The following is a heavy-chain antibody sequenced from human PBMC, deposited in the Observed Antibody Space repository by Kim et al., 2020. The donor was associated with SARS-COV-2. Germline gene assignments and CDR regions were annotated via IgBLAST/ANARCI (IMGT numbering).Heavy chain of an antibody. D-gene: IGHD6-13*01. V-gene: IGHV3-33*06. J-gene: IGHJ6*02. CDR3: AKSFRYSSSWYRYYYYGMDV. CDR2: IWYDGSNK. CDR1: GFTFSSYA. Sequence: GGSLRLSCAASGFTFSSYAMHWVRQAPGKGLEWVAVIWYDGSNKYYADSVKGRFTISRDNSKNTLYLQMNSLRAEDTAVYYCAKSFRYSSSWYRYYYYGMDVWGQGTTVTVSS.